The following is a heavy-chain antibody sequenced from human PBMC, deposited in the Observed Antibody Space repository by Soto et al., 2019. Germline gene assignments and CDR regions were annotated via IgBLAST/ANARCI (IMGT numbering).Heavy chain of an antibody. Sequence: QVQLQQWGAGLLKPSETLSLTCAVYGGSFSGYYWSWIRQPPGKGLEWIGEINHSGSTNYNPSIKSRVTISVDTSKNQFSLKLSSVTAADTAVYYCARGRGDSGYDFFDYWGQGTLVTVSS. CDR1: GGSFSGYY. D-gene: IGHD5-12*01. CDR3: ARGRGDSGYDFFDY. J-gene: IGHJ4*02. V-gene: IGHV4-34*01. CDR2: INHSGST.